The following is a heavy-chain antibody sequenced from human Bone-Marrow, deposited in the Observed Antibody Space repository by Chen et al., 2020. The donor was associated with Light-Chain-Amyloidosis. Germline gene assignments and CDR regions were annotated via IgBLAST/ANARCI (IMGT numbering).Heavy chain of an antibody. CDR1: GGSLSDCC. CDR3: AREGTAMGRGQFLNFFYYMDV. CDR2: IYYSASP. D-gene: IGHD5-18*01. V-gene: IGHV4-34*11. Sequence: QVQLQQWGAGLLKPSETLSLTCAVDGGSLSDCCWSWIRQPPGKGLEWMGYIYYSASPNYNPSLESRISISVDPSNNQFSLKLNSVTAADTAVYYCAREGTAMGRGQFLNFFYYMDVWGKGTTVTVTS. J-gene: IGHJ6*03.